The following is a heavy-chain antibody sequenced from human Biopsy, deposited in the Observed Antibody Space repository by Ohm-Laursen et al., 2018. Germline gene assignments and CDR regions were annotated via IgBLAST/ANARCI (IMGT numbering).Heavy chain of an antibody. CDR3: AKGRSGGTGHGNWFDP. CDR2: ISGSGVTK. J-gene: IGHJ5*02. V-gene: IGHV3-11*01. CDR1: GFTFGDYY. Sequence: SLRLSCTASGFTFGDYYMSWIRQAPGKGLEWLSYISGSGVTKMYADSVKGRFTVSRDNAKNSLYLEMNNLTVEDTAVYYCAKGRSGGTGHGNWFDPWGQGTLVIVSS. D-gene: IGHD3-10*01.